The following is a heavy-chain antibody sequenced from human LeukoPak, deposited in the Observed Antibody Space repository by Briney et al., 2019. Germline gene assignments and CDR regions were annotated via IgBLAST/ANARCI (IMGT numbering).Heavy chain of an antibody. CDR1: GFTFDDYG. CDR3: ARALAYDFWSGYHSVYYFDY. V-gene: IGHV3-20*04. D-gene: IGHD3-3*01. Sequence: GGSLRLSCAASGFTFDDYGMRWVRQAPGKGLEWVSGINWNGGSIGYADSVKGRFTISRDNAKNSLYLQMNSLRAEDTALYYCARALAYDFWSGYHSVYYFDYWGQGTLVTVSS. CDR2: INWNGGSI. J-gene: IGHJ4*02.